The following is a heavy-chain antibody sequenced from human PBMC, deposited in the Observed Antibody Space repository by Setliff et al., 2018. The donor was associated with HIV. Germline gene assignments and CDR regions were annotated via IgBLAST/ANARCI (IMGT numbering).Heavy chain of an antibody. J-gene: IGHJ4*02. CDR3: ARSSRGSLRDLDY. CDR1: GDSISTYY. Sequence: SETLSLTCTVSGDSISTYYWSWIRQPPGKGLEWIGCGYYSGITHYDPSLKSRVSISVDASKNQFSLRLNSVTVADTAVYFCARSSRGSLRDLDYWGPGTLVTVSS. D-gene: IGHD2-21*02. V-gene: IGHV4-59*08. CDR2: GYYSGIT.